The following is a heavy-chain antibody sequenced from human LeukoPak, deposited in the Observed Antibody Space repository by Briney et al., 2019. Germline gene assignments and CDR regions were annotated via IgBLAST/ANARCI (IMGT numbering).Heavy chain of an antibody. Sequence: SETLSLTCAVCGGSFSGYYWSWIRQPPGKGLEWIGEINHSGSTNYNPSLKSRVTISVDTSKNQFSLKLSSVTAADTAVYYCASIVGATALDYWGQGTLVTVSS. D-gene: IGHD1-26*01. CDR2: INHSGST. J-gene: IGHJ4*02. CDR3: ASIVGATALDY. V-gene: IGHV4-34*01. CDR1: GGSFSGYY.